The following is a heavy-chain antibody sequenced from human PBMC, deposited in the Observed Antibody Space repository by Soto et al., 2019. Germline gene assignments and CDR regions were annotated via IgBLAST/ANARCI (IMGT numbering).Heavy chain of an antibody. CDR1: GFSFSSFG. D-gene: IGHD2-2*01. J-gene: IGHJ4*02. V-gene: IGHV3-33*01. CDR2: IWYDGSYK. CDR3: AREKVVPAAMLDY. Sequence: QVQLVESGGGVVQPGMSPRLSCAASGFSFSSFGMHWVRQAPGKGLEWVAAIWYDGSYKYYADSVQGRFTISRDNSEHTLYLLLSSLRVEDTAVYYCAREKVVPAAMLDYWGQGTLVTVPS.